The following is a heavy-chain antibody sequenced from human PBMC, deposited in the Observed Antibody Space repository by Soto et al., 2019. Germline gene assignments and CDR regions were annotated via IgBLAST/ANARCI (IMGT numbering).Heavy chain of an antibody. V-gene: IGHV6-1*01. D-gene: IGHD6-6*01. CDR1: GDSVSSNSAA. CDR2: TYYRSRWYS. J-gene: IGHJ4*02. Sequence: QVQLQQSGPGLLKPSQTLSLTCAVSGDSVSSNSAAWNWIRQSPSRGLEWLGRTYYRSRWYSDYAGSVKSRITINADTSKNQFSLHLNSVTPQDTAVYYRARGPSPLAYWGRGTVVTVSS. CDR3: ARGPSPLAY.